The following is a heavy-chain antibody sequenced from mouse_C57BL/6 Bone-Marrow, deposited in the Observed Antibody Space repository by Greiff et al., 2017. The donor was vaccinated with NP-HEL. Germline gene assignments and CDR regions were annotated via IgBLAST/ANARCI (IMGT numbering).Heavy chain of an antibody. V-gene: IGHV1-80*01. CDR2: IYPGDGDT. CDR3: ARYGLNWALYYYAMDY. J-gene: IGHJ4*01. Sequence: QVQLQQSGAELVQPGASVKISCKASGYAFSSYWMNWVKQRPGKGLEWIGQIYPGDGDTNYNGKFKGKATLTADKSSSTAYMQLSSLTSEDSAVYFCARYGLNWALYYYAMDYWGQGTSVTVSS. CDR1: GYAFSSYW. D-gene: IGHD4-1*01.